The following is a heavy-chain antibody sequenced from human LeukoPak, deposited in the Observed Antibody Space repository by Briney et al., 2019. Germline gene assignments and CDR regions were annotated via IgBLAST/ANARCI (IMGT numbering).Heavy chain of an antibody. V-gene: IGHV4-4*07. CDR3: ARGIWFGELLYFDS. J-gene: IGHJ4*02. D-gene: IGHD3-10*01. Sequence: PSETLSLTCTVSGGSISSYYWSWIRQPAGKGLEWIGRIYTSGSTNYNPSLKSRVTMSVDTSKNQFSLRLSSVTAADTAVYYCARGIWFGELLYFDSWGQGTLVTVSS. CDR2: IYTSGST. CDR1: GGSISSYY.